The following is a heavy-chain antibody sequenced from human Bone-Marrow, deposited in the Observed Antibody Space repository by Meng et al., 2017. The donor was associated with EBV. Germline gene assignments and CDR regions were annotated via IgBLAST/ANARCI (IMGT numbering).Heavy chain of an antibody. V-gene: IGHV3-74*01. J-gene: IGHJ4*02. CDR2: INETGSVI. D-gene: IGHD1-26*01. CDR1: GICAYC. Sequence: AQVQEAGGVLIPAGWSLSFCCVSSGICAYCIHWGRQVPGKGLVWGSRINETGSVINYADSVKGRFTITRDNAKNTVSLQMNSLRAEDTAVYYCAKDCFGARDYWGQGTLVTVSS. CDR3: AKDCFGARDY.